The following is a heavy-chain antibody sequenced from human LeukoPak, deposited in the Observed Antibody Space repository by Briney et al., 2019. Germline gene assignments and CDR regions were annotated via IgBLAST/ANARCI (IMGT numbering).Heavy chain of an antibody. D-gene: IGHD5-18*01. CDR3: ARLLTAMGDHYGMDV. Sequence: GGSLRLSCAASGFTFSSYSMNWVRQAPGKGPEWVSYISSSSSTIYYADSVKGRFTISRDNAKNSLYLQMNSLRTEDAAVYHCARLLTAMGDHYGMDVWGQGTTVTVSS. CDR2: ISSSSSTI. J-gene: IGHJ6*02. V-gene: IGHV3-48*01. CDR1: GFTFSSYS.